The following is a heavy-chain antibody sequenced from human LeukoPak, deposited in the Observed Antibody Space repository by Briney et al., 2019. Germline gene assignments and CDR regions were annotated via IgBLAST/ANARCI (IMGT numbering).Heavy chain of an antibody. Sequence: SETLSLTCAVYGGSFSGYYWNWIRQPPGKGLQWIGEINHSGNTKYNPSLKSRVTISVDTSKNQFSLKLSSVTAADTAVYYCARDSAVSGYYYYGMDVWGQGTTVTVSS. V-gene: IGHV4-34*01. J-gene: IGHJ6*02. D-gene: IGHD6-19*01. CDR3: ARDSAVSGYYYYGMDV. CDR2: INHSGNT. CDR1: GGSFSGYY.